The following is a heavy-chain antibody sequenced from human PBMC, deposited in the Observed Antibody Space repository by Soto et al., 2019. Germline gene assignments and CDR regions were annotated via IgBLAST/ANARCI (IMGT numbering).Heavy chain of an antibody. V-gene: IGHV5-51*01. Sequence: PGESLKISCKGFGYSYTKYWIGWVRQMPGKGLEWMGIIYSGDSDTTYSPSFQGQVTMSADKSISTAYLQWSSLQASDTAMYYCARRPTKTTPFDLWGQGTLVTVSS. CDR2: IYSGDSDT. CDR3: ARRPTKTTPFDL. D-gene: IGHD4-17*01. CDR1: GYSYTKYW. J-gene: IGHJ5*02.